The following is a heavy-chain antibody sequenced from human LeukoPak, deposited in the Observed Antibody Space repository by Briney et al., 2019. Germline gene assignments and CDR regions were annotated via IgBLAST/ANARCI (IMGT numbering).Heavy chain of an antibody. CDR1: GFTFSNFG. CDR2: ISGSAGST. D-gene: IGHD1-26*01. CDR3: TRGGSPPEALGDAFDM. V-gene: IGHV3-23*01. Sequence: QPGGSLRPSCTASGFTFSNFGMSWVRQAPGKGLEWVSTISGSAGSTHYADSVKGRFTISRDNAKSTLYLQMNSLRAEDTAVYYCTRGGSPPEALGDAFDMWGQGTMVTVSS. J-gene: IGHJ3*02.